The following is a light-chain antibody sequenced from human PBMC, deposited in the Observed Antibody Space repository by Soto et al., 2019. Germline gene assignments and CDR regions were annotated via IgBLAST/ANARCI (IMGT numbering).Light chain of an antibody. J-gene: IGKJ1*01. CDR2: DAS. Sequence: DIQMTQSPSSLSASLGDTVTTTCQASRGIDKCLSWFQQKTGKAPKLLISDASDLQTRVTSRFRRVGFGTHFSLTFSYPQPEDIGPYYCQHYADLPRTFGQGAEVKI. CDR3: QHYADLPRT. V-gene: IGKV1-33*01. CDR1: RGIDKC.